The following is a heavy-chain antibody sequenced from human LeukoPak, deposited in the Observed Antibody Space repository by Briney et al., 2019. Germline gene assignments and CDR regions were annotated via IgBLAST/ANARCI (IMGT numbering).Heavy chain of an antibody. D-gene: IGHD3-16*01. V-gene: IGHV4-4*07. CDR3: ARHGYTASHYFLDF. CDR2: IYTTGKT. J-gene: IGHJ4*02. Sequence: PSETLSLTCTVSSGSINSYYWGWVRQPAGRGLEWIGRIYTTGKTDYNPSLKSRLTISVDTSRSQFSLNLTSVPGADTAIYFCARHGYTASHYFLDFWSQGTLVTVSS. CDR1: SGSINSYY.